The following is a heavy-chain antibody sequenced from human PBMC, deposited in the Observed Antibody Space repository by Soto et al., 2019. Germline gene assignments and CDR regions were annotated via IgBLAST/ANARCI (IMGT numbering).Heavy chain of an antibody. CDR1: GFTLSGYA. Sequence: GGSLRLSCAASGFTLSGYAMDWVRQAPGKGLEYVSGISTNGVGAYYANSVQGRFTISRDNSKNTVYLQMGSLRPEDMAVYYCARRARPDFYYMDVCGKGTTVIVSS. D-gene: IGHD6-6*01. V-gene: IGHV3-64*01. CDR2: ISTNGVGA. CDR3: ARRARPDFYYMDV. J-gene: IGHJ6*03.